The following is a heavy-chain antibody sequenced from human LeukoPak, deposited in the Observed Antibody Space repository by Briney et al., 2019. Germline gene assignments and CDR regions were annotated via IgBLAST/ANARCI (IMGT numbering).Heavy chain of an antibody. Sequence: GGSLRLSCAASGFTFSSYSMNWVRQAPGKGLEWVSSISSSSSYIYYADSVKGRFTISRDNAKNSLYLQMNSLRAEDTAVYYCATDIVGASSYFDYWGQGTLVTVSS. V-gene: IGHV3-21*01. J-gene: IGHJ4*02. CDR1: GFTFSSYS. CDR2: ISSSSSYI. CDR3: ATDIVGASSYFDY. D-gene: IGHD1-26*01.